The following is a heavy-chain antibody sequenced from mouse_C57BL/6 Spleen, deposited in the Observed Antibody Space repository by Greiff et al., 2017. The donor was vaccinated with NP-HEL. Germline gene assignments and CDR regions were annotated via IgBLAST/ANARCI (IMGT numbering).Heavy chain of an antibody. CDR1: GYTFTSYW. D-gene: IGHD2-4*01. J-gene: IGHJ1*03. CDR2: IHPNSGST. Sequence: QVQLQQPGAELVKPGASVKLSCKASGYTFTSYWMHWVKQRPGQGLEWIGMIHPNSGSTNYNEKFKSKATLTVDTSYSTAYMQLSSLTSEDSAVYYCARGDYDRYFDVWGTGTTVTVSS. V-gene: IGHV1-64*01. CDR3: ARGDYDRYFDV.